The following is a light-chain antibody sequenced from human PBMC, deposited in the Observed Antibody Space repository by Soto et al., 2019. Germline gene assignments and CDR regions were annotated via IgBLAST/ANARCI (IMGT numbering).Light chain of an antibody. CDR3: QQYYSAEWT. CDR2: TSS. CDR1: QSIGNF. J-gene: IGKJ1*01. V-gene: IGKV1-39*01. Sequence: IQMTPSPPSLSGSGGDRYSITCLSSQSIGNFLNWYQQKPREAPKLLIYTSSTLQSGVPSRFSGSGSGTDFTLTISSLQPEDFATYFCQQYYSAEWTFGQGTKVDI.